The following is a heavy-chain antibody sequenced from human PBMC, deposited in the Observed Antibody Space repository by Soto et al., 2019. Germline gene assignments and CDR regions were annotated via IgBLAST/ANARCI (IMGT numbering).Heavy chain of an antibody. CDR2: LSGEGTQD. J-gene: IGHJ4*02. D-gene: IGHD2-21*01. CDR1: GLTFKNYD. V-gene: IGHV3-30*18. CDR3: VKGYCGVSCTSYDPTNQFNS. Sequence: SLRLSCVSSGLTFKNYDMHCVSQSPGKRLEWLSILSGEGTQDFYAEYLKGQFAVSRGTAKNTLYLQMSSLANEDTAVYYGVKGYCGVSCTSYDPTNQFNSWGQGALVTVSS.